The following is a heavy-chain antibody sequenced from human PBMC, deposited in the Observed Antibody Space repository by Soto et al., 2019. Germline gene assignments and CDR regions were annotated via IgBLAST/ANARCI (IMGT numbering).Heavy chain of an antibody. V-gene: IGHV4-4*07. J-gene: IGHJ5*02. CDR2: IYSSGST. Sequence: AGGGLEWIGRIYSSGSTNYNPSLKSRVTISLDTSMNHFSLRLSSVTAADTAVYYRARRQQFTAGSAPRGYGTSVTVSS. CDR3: ARRQQFTAGSAP.